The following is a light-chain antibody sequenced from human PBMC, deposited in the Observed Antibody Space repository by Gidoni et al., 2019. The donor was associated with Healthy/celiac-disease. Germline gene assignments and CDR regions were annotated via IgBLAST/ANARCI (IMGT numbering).Light chain of an antibody. J-gene: IGKJ2*01. Sequence: IVLTPSPGTLSCSPGERATLSCRASQSVSSSYLAWYQQKPGQAPRLLIYGASSRATGIPDRFSGSGSGTDFTLTISRLEPEDFAVYYCQQYCSSSYTFGQGTQLEIK. V-gene: IGKV3-20*01. CDR2: GAS. CDR3: QQYCSSSYT. CDR1: QSVSSSY.